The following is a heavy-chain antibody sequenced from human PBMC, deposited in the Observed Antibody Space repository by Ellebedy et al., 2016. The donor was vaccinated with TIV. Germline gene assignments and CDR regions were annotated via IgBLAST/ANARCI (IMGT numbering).Heavy chain of an antibody. CDR3: AVPGIAAAGTIVPLFDY. CDR2: ISYDGSNK. Sequence: PGGSLRLSCAASGFTFSSYAMHWVRQAPGKGRGWVAVISYDGSNKYYADSVKGRFTISRDNSKNTLYLQMNSLRAEDTAVYYCAVPGIAAAGTIVPLFDYWGQGTLVTVSS. CDR1: GFTFSSYA. J-gene: IGHJ4*02. V-gene: IGHV3-30-3*01. D-gene: IGHD6-13*01.